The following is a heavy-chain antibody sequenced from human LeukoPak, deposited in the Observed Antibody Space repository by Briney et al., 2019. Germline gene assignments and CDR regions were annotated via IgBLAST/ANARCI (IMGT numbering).Heavy chain of an antibody. V-gene: IGHV3-23*01. CDR1: GFTFSSYA. CDR3: AKDYGSGSYYNRYYYYYMDV. D-gene: IGHD3-10*01. J-gene: IGHJ6*03. Sequence: PGGSLRLSCAASGFTFSSYAMSWVRQAPGKGLEWVSAISGSGGSTYYADSVKGRFTISRDNSKNTLYLQMNSLRAEDTAVYYCAKDYGSGSYYNRYYYYYMDVWGKGTTVTVSS. CDR2: ISGSGGST.